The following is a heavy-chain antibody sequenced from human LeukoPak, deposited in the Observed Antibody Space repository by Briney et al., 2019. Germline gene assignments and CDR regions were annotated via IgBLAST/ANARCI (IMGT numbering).Heavy chain of an antibody. CDR3: ARGYESAIYYYMDV. CDR1: GGSFSGYY. D-gene: IGHD5-12*01. J-gene: IGHJ6*03. CDR2: INHSGST. V-gene: IGHV4-34*01. Sequence: PSETLSLTCAVYGGSFSGYYWSWLRQPPGKGLEWIGEINHSGSTNYNPSLKSRGTISVDTSKNQFSLKLNSVTAADTAVYYCARGYESAIYYYMDVWGKGTTVTVSS.